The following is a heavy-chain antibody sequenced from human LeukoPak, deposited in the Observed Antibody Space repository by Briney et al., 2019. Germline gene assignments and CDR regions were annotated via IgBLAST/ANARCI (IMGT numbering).Heavy chain of an antibody. Sequence: GASVKVSCKASGGTFSSYAISWVRQAPGQGLEWMGGIIPIFGTANYAQKFQGRVTITADESTSTAYMELSSLRSEDTAVYYCARVYAGYYYYYMDVWGKGTTVTVSS. J-gene: IGHJ6*03. CDR1: GGTFSSYA. CDR3: ARVYAGYYYYYMDV. V-gene: IGHV1-69*13. D-gene: IGHD2-2*01. CDR2: IIPIFGTA.